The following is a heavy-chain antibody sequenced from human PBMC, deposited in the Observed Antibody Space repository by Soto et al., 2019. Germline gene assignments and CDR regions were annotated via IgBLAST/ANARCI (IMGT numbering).Heavy chain of an antibody. V-gene: IGHV4-30-2*01. CDR3: ARVKQLVPWYFDL. J-gene: IGHJ2*01. CDR1: GVSVSSGGFP. D-gene: IGHD6-6*01. CDR2: IYHGETT. Sequence: QLQLQESGSGLVKPSQTLSLTCAVSGVSVSSGGFPWSWIRQPPGKGLEWIGYIYHGETTYYNPSRKRRVTMSIDKSKNQFSLRLTSVTAADTAVYYCARVKQLVPWYFDLWGRGTVVSVSS.